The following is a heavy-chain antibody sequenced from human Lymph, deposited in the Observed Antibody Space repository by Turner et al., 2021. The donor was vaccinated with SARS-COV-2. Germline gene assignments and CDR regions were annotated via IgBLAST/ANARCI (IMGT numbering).Heavy chain of an antibody. CDR3: ARAPFIIVLMMYASGYFDN. V-gene: IGHV4-39*01. J-gene: IGHJ4*02. CDR2: IYYSGST. CDR1: GGSISSSSYY. D-gene: IGHD2-8*01. Sequence: QLQLQESGPGLVKPSETLSLTCTVYGGSISSSSYYWGWIRQPPGKGLEWIGSIYYSGSTYYNPSLKSRVTISVDTSKNQFSLKLSSVTAADTAVYYCARAPFIIVLMMYASGYFDNWGQGTLVTVSS.